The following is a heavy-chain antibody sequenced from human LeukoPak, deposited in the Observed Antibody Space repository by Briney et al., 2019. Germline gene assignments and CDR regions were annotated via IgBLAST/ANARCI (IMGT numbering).Heavy chain of an antibody. CDR3: ARWNIVVVRAAGSPLPYNWFDP. D-gene: IGHD2-2*01. V-gene: IGHV3-7*01. Sequence: GGSLRLSCAASGFTFSSYWMSWVRQAPGKGLEWVANIKQDGSEKYYVDSVKGRFTISRDNAKNSLYLQMNSLRAEDTAVYYCARWNIVVVRAAGSPLPYNWFDPWGQGTLVTVSS. CDR2: IKQDGSEK. CDR1: GFTFSSYW. J-gene: IGHJ5*02.